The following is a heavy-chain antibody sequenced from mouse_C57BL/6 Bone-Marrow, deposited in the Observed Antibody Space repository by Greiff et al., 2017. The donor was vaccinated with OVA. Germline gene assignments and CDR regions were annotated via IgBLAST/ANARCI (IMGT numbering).Heavy chain of an antibody. J-gene: IGHJ3*01. CDR2: IYPGNSDT. Sequence: EVQLQQSGTVLARPGASVKMFCKTSGYTFTSYWMHWVKQRPGQGLEWIGAIYPGNSDTSYNQKFKGKAKLTAVTSASTAYMELSSLTNEDSAVYYCTRRQLRLSWFAYWGQGTLVTVSA. CDR1: GYTFTSYW. D-gene: IGHD3-2*02. CDR3: TRRQLRLSWFAY. V-gene: IGHV1-5*01.